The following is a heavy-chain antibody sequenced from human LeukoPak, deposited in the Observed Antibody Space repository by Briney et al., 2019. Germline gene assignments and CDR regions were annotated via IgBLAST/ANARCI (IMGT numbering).Heavy chain of an antibody. CDR2: IYYSGST. CDR3: ARGGYMTTVTGMDV. V-gene: IGHV4-59*01. D-gene: IGHD4-11*01. J-gene: IGHJ6*02. Sequence: SGTLSLTCTVSGGSISSYYWSWIRQPPGKGLEWIGYIYYSGSTNYNPSLKSRVTISVDTSKNQFSLKLSSVTAADTAVYYCARGGYMTTVTGMDVWGQGTTVTVSS. CDR1: GGSISSYY.